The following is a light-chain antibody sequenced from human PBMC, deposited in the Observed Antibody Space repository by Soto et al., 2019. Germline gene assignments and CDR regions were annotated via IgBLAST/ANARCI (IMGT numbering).Light chain of an antibody. J-gene: IGKJ5*01. Sequence: EILLTQSPCTLSSSPGERATLSCRASQSVSSSYLAWYQQKPGQPPRLLIYGASSRATGIPDRFSGSGSGTDFTLTISRLEPEDFAVFYCQHYDSLPITFGQGTRLEIK. CDR1: QSVSSSY. CDR3: QHYDSLPIT. CDR2: GAS. V-gene: IGKV3-20*01.